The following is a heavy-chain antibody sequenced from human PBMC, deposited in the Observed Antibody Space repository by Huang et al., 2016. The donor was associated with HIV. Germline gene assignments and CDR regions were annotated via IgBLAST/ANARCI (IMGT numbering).Heavy chain of an antibody. CDR3: ARLPGSITMIRGVITDPY. Sequence: QLQLQESGPGLVKPSETLSLTCTVSGGSIRSDNYYWGWIRQPPGKGLEWIGSIYYSWIPYYTPSPKRRVTITVDTSKNHFSLRMRSVTAADTAVYYCARLPGSITMIRGVITDPYWGQGTLVTVSS. CDR2: IYYSWIP. V-gene: IGHV4-39*02. J-gene: IGHJ4*02. CDR1: GGSIRSDNYY. D-gene: IGHD3-10*01.